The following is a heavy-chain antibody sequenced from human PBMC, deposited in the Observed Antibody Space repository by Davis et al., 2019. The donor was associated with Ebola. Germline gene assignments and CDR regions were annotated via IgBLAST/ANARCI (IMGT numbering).Heavy chain of an antibody. CDR1: GFTFSSYS. CDR3: AKGGGGSCYSAVDY. CDR2: ISSSSSTI. V-gene: IGHV3-48*02. J-gene: IGHJ4*02. Sequence: GESLKISCAASGFTFSSYSMNWVRQAPGKGLEWVSYISSSSSTIYYADSVKGRFTISRDNAKNSLYLQMNSLRDEDTAVYYCAKGGGGSCYSAVDYWGQGTLVTVSS. D-gene: IGHD2-15*01.